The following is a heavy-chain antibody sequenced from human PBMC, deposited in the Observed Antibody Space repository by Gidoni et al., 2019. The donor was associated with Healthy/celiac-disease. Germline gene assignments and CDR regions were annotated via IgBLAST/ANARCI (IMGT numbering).Heavy chain of an antibody. CDR2: IIPIFGTE. Sequence: QVQLVQSGAEVTKPGSSVKVSCKASGCRLSSYAISRVRPAPGQGFEWMGGIIPIFGTENYAQKFQGRVTITADESTSTAYMELSSLISEDTAVYYCAREQIYDFWSGNFTGPRYYYYYMDVWGKGTTVTVSS. V-gene: IGHV1-69*01. D-gene: IGHD3-3*01. J-gene: IGHJ6*03. CDR1: GCRLSSYA. CDR3: AREQIYDFWSGNFTGPRYYYYYMDV.